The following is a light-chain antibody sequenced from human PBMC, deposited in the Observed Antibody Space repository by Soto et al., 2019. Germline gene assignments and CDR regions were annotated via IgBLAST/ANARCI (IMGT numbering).Light chain of an antibody. CDR2: GAS. J-gene: IGKJ1*01. CDR1: QSVSNNY. CDR3: QQYSRAPLT. Sequence: EIVLTHSPDTLSLSPGDRATRSCRASQSVSNNYLAWYQQKPGQAPKLVIYGASIRATGIPDRFSASGSGTDFTLTISRLEPEDFAVYYCQQYSRAPLTFGHGTKVDIK. V-gene: IGKV3-20*01.